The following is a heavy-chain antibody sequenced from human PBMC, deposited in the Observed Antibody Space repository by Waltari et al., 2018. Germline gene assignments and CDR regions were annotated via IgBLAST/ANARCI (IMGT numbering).Heavy chain of an antibody. V-gene: IGHV4-39*01. Sequence: QLQLQESGPGLVKPSETLSLTCTVSGCSISSSRYYWGWIRQPPGKGLEWIGSIYYSGSTYYNPSLKSRGTISVDTSKNQFSLKLSSVTAADTAVYYCARQCPHLAGGAFDIWGQGTMVTVSS. J-gene: IGHJ3*02. CDR1: GCSISSSRYY. CDR3: ARQCPHLAGGAFDI. CDR2: IYYSGST. D-gene: IGHD2-15*01.